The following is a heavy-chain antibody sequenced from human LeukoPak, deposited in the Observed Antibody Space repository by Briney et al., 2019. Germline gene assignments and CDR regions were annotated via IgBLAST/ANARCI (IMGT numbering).Heavy chain of an antibody. V-gene: IGHV3-48*02. CDR1: GFTFSIYS. CDR2: ISSSSSTI. CDR3: ARDLGIYYDSSLDY. D-gene: IGHD3-22*01. J-gene: IGHJ4*02. Sequence: GGSLRLSCAASGFTFSIYSMNWVRQAPGKGLEWVSYISSSSSTIYYADSVKGRFTISRDNAKNSLYLQMNSPRDEDTAVYYCARDLGIYYDSSLDYWGQGTLATVSS.